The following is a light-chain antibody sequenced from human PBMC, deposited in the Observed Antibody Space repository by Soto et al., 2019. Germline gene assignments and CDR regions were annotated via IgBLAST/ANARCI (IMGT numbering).Light chain of an antibody. V-gene: IGKV3-15*01. CDR2: KTS. CDR3: QQYAGWPLT. CDR1: QSIGTN. J-gene: IGKJ4*01. Sequence: EVVMTQSPATVSVSPGERTSLSCRASQSIGTNLGGYQQKPGQAPRLLISKTSTRATGVPARFSGSGSGTEFTLTISSLQSEEIAVYYCQQYAGWPLTFSGGTKVDSK.